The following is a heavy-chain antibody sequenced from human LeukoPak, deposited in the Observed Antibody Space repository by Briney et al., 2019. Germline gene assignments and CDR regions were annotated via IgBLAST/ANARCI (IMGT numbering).Heavy chain of an antibody. CDR1: GFTFSSYA. V-gene: IGHV3-23*01. Sequence: GGSLRLSCAASGFTFSSYAMSWVRQAPGKGLEWVSAISGSGGSTYYSDSVKGRFTISRDNSKNTLYLQMNSLRAEDTAVYYCARDWGMAQFLHFDYWGQGTLVTVSS. D-gene: IGHD3-16*01. CDR2: ISGSGGST. CDR3: ARDWGMAQFLHFDY. J-gene: IGHJ4*02.